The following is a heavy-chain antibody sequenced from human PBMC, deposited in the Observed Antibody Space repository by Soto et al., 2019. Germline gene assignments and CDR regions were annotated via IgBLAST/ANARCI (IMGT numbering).Heavy chain of an antibody. D-gene: IGHD2-2*01. Sequence: EVQLVESGGGLIQPGGSLRLSCAPSGFTVSSHHMSWVRQAPGKGLEWVSFIYTGGITYYADSVRGRFTISRDNYKNTLYLQMNSLRVEDTAFYYCAGDYSDTSCYPALGAWGQGTLVSVSS. J-gene: IGHJ5*02. V-gene: IGHV3-53*01. CDR1: GFTVSSHH. CDR2: IYTGGIT. CDR3: AGDYSDTSCYPALGA.